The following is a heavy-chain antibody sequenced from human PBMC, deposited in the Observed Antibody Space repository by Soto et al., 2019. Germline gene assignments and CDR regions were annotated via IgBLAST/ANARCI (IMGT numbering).Heavy chain of an antibody. CDR3: AREVKMDIVATRDAFDI. V-gene: IGHV1-2*04. CDR2: INPNSGGT. D-gene: IGHD5-12*01. CDR1: GYTFTGYY. Sequence: AASVKVSCKASGYTFTGYYMHWVRQAPGQGLEWMGWINPNSGGTNYAQKFQGWVTMTRDTSISTAYMELSRLRSDDTAVYYCAREVKMDIVATRDAFDIWGQGTMVTVSS. J-gene: IGHJ3*02.